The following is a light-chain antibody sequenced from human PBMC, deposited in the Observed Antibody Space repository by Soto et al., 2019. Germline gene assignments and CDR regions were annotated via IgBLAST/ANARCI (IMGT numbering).Light chain of an antibody. J-gene: IGKJ1*01. V-gene: IGKV1-39*01. CDR3: HQSYSPPRT. CDR1: QSISSY. Sequence: DIQMTQSPSSLSASVGDRVTITCRASQSISSYLNWYQQKPGKAPNLLIYAASSLRSGVPSRFSGSGSGTDFTLTITNLQPEDFATYYCHQSYSPPRTFGQGTKVEIK. CDR2: AAS.